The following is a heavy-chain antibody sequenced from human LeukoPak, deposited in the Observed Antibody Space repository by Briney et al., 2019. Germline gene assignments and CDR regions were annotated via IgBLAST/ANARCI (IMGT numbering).Heavy chain of an antibody. D-gene: IGHD1-26*01. CDR2: ISTSGTT. CDR1: GCTFSTSA. V-gene: IGHV3-23*01. CDR3: AKDVSTVVYYYGMDV. J-gene: IGHJ6*02. Sequence: PGGSLRLSCAVSGCTFSTSAMTWVRQAPGKGLEWVSRISTSGTTYYADSVKGRFTISRDNSKNTLYLQMNSLRAEDTAVYYCAKDVSTVVYYYGMDVWGQGTTVTVSS.